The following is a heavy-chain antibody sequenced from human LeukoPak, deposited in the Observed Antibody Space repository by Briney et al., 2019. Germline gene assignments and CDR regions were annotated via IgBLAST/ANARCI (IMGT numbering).Heavy chain of an antibody. CDR1: GGSISSGSYD. V-gene: IGHV4-61*09. D-gene: IGHD6-19*01. Sequence: PSQTLSLTCTVSGGSISSGSYDWSWIRQPAGKGLEWIGHIYTSGSTNYNPSLKSRVTISVDTSKHQFSLKLSSVTAADTAVYYCARASLWIAVAGKGSRVNWFDPWGQGTLVTVSS. J-gene: IGHJ5*02. CDR3: ARASLWIAVAGKGSRVNWFDP. CDR2: IYTSGST.